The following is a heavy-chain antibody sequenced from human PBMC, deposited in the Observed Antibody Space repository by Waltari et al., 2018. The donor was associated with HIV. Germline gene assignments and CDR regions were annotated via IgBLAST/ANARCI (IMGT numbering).Heavy chain of an antibody. J-gene: IGHJ3*02. V-gene: IGHV1-69*01. CDR3: ARDPSEAYGGGVGAFDI. D-gene: IGHD2-8*02. CDR1: GGTFSSYA. CDR2: IIPIFGTA. Sequence: QVQLVQSGAEVKKPGSSVKVSCKASGGTFSSYAISWVRQAPGPGLEWMGGIIPIFGTANYAQKFQGRVTITADESTSTAYMELSSLRSEDTAVYYCARDPSEAYGGGVGAFDIWGQGTMVTVSS.